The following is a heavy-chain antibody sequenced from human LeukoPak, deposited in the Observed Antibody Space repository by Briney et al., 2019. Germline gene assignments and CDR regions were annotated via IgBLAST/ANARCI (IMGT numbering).Heavy chain of an antibody. CDR2: IMPLFGTA. Sequence: SVKVSCKASGGTLSRNDISWVRQAPGQGLEWMGGIMPLFGTAKNAQKFRGRVTITADKSTSTAYMELSSLRSEDTAVYYCASGRTDIVVVPATLRNYYFDYWGQGTLVTVSS. CDR3: ASGRTDIVVVPATLRNYYFDY. V-gene: IGHV1-69*06. J-gene: IGHJ4*02. D-gene: IGHD2-2*01. CDR1: GGTLSRND.